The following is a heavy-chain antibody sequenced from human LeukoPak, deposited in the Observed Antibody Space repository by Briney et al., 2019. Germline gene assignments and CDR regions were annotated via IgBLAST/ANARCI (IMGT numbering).Heavy chain of an antibody. D-gene: IGHD3-3*01. Sequence: GASVKVSCKVSGYTLTELSMHWVRQAPGKGLEWMGGFDPEDGETIYAQKFQGRVTMTEDTSTDTAYMELSSLRSDDTAVYYCARVGRLVPRFLEWSERAYYFDYWGQGTLVTVSS. CDR3: ARVGRLVPRFLEWSERAYYFDY. V-gene: IGHV1-24*01. J-gene: IGHJ4*02. CDR2: FDPEDGET. CDR1: GYTLTELS.